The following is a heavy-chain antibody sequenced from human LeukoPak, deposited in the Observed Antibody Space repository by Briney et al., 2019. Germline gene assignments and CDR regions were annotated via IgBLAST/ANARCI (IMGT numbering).Heavy chain of an antibody. CDR2: IKQDGSEK. Sequence: PGGSLRLSCAASGFTFSSYRMSWVRQAPGKGLEWVANIKQDGSEKYYVDSVKGRFTISRDNAKNSLYLQMNSLRAEDTAVYYCARGASGSYAGDYFDYWGQGALVTVSS. D-gene: IGHD1-26*01. CDR1: GFTFSSYR. J-gene: IGHJ4*02. CDR3: ARGASGSYAGDYFDY. V-gene: IGHV3-7*01.